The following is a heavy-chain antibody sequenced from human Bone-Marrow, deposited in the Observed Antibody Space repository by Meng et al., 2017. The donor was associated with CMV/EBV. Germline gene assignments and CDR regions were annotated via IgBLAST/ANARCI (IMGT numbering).Heavy chain of an antibody. CDR2: INPSGGST. V-gene: IGHV1-46*01. Sequence: ASVKVSCKASGYTFTSYYMHWVRQAPGQGLEWMGIINPSGGSTSYAQKFQGRVTMTRDTSTSTVYMELSRLRSDDTAVYYCARGGRHDAFDIWGQGTMVTVSS. CDR1: GYTFTSYY. D-gene: IGHD1-26*01. J-gene: IGHJ3*02. CDR3: ARGGRHDAFDI.